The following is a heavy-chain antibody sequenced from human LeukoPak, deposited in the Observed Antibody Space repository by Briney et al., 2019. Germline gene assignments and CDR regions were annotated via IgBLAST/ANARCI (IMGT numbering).Heavy chain of an antibody. D-gene: IGHD3-10*02. CDR1: GFTFSSYA. CDR2: ISYDGSNK. V-gene: IGHV3-30-3*01. Sequence: GGSLRLSCAASGFTFSSYAMHWVRQAPGKGLEWVAVISYDGSNKYYADSVKGRFTISRDNSKNTLYLQMNSLRAEDTAVYYCAKEGSKLRSQAYYGYWGQGTLVTVSS. CDR3: AKEGSKLRSQAYYGY. J-gene: IGHJ4*02.